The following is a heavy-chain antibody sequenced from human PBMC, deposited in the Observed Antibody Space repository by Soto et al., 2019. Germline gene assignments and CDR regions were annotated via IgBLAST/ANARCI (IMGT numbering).Heavy chain of an antibody. D-gene: IGHD6-19*01. CDR2: ISWNSGSI. CDR1: GFTFDDYA. J-gene: IGHJ4*02. V-gene: IGHV3-9*01. Sequence: GGSLRLSCAASGFTFDDYAMHWVRQAPGKGLEWVSGISWNSGSIGYADSVKGRFTISRDNAKNSLYLQMNSLRAEDTALYYCAKVRSSGWYLDLFDYWGQGTLVTVS. CDR3: AKVRSSGWYLDLFDY.